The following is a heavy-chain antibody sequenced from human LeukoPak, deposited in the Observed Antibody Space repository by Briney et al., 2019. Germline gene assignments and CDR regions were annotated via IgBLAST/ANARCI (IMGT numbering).Heavy chain of an antibody. Sequence: GGSLRLSGAASGFTLSNYWMHWVRQAPGKGLVWVSRISDHGSITNFADSVKGRFSISRDTAKNTLYLEMNSLRVEDTAVYYCARDPSGYSDYWGQGALVTVSS. CDR1: GFTLSNYW. CDR3: ARDPSGYSDY. CDR2: ISDHGSIT. V-gene: IGHV3-74*01. J-gene: IGHJ4*02. D-gene: IGHD2-15*01.